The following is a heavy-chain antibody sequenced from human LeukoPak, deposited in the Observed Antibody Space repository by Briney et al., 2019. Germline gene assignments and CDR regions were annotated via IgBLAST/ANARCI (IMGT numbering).Heavy chain of an antibody. CDR3: ARLLVYNSGGEAFDY. CDR2: IKKDGSEK. Sequence: GGSLRLSCAASGFTFSRYWMSWVRKAPGKGLEWVATIKKDGSEKYYVDSGKARFTISRDNAKNSLYLQMNSLRAEDTAVYYCARLLVYNSGGEAFDYWGPGTLVTVSS. D-gene: IGHD3-10*01. CDR1: GFTFSRYW. J-gene: IGHJ4*02. V-gene: IGHV3-7*01.